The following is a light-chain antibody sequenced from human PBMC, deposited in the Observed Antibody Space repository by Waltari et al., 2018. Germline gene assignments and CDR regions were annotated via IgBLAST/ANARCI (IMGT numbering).Light chain of an antibody. Sequence: EMVVTQSPATLSVSPGERVTLSCTTSQSLNSKLAWYQQKVDQSPRLLISVGCRRADGIPARFRGSESGTDFTLTISSLQSEDFAGYYCQQYKNWPSLSFGGGTKVEIK. CDR1: QSLNSK. CDR2: VGC. J-gene: IGKJ4*01. V-gene: IGKV3-15*01. CDR3: QQYKNWPSLS.